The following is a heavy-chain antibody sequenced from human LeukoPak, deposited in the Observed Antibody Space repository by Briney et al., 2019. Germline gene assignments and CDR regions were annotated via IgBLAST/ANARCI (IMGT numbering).Heavy chain of an antibody. CDR1: GFTFSSYV. D-gene: IGHD6-19*01. Sequence: GGSLRLSCAASGFTFSSYVMHWVRQAPGKGLEWVAVISYDGSNKYYADSVKGRFTISRDNSKNTLYLQMNSLRAEDTAVYYCARGGAVAGSIFFDYWGQGTLVTVSS. J-gene: IGHJ4*02. V-gene: IGHV3-30*04. CDR3: ARGGAVAGSIFFDY. CDR2: ISYDGSNK.